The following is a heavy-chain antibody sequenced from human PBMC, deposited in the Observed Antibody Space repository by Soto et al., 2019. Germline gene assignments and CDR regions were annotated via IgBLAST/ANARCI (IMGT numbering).Heavy chain of an antibody. CDR2: ITRYSDYV. CDR3: ARASCSSTACYIPDYFDY. V-gene: IGHV3-21*01. J-gene: IGHJ4*02. D-gene: IGHD2-2*02. CDR1: GFTFSDFS. Sequence: EVHLAESGGGLVKPGGSLRLSCTASGFTFSDFSLVWVRQGPQKGLEWVASITRYSDYVYYAESVEGRFTISRDNAKNTLFLHIDDLRAEDTAMYFCARASCSSTACYIPDYFDYWGQGTMVTVSS.